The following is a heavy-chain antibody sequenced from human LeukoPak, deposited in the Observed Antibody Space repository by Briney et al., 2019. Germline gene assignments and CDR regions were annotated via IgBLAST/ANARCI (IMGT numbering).Heavy chain of an antibody. CDR1: GASLSNYY. CDR3: ARVGDYALKD. V-gene: IGHV4-4*07. CDR2: FYNSGST. Sequence: SETLSLTCSVSGASLSNYYWTWIRQPAGKGLEFIGLFYNSGSTNCNPSLKSRVTMSVDTSKNQFSLKLSSVTAADTAVYYCARVGDYALKDWGQEPWSPSPQ. J-gene: IGHJ4*01. D-gene: IGHD3-16*01.